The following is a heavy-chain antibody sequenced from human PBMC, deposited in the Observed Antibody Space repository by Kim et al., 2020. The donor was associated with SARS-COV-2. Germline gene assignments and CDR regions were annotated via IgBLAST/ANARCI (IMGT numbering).Heavy chain of an antibody. J-gene: IGHJ6*02. Sequence: NPSLKSRVTISVDTSKNQFSLKLSSVTAADTAVYYCVTMARGYYYYGMDVWGQGTTVTVSS. D-gene: IGHD5-18*01. CDR3: VTMARGYYYYGMDV. V-gene: IGHV4-39*07.